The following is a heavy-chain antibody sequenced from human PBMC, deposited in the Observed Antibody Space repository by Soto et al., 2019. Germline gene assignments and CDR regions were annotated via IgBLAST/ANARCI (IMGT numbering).Heavy chain of an antibody. Sequence: QVQLQESGPGLVKPSQTLSLTCTVSGVSISSKDYYWSWIRQPPGRGLEWIGYIDYPGTTHYNPPVTSRVTISLATSKDQFSLNMSPVTAADTDIYYCATVPHECGRNWGDSWGQGTLVTVSS. J-gene: IGHJ5*01. CDR2: IDYPGTT. D-gene: IGHD7-27*01. V-gene: IGHV4-30-4*01. CDR3: ATVPHECGRNWGDS. CDR1: GVSISSKDYY.